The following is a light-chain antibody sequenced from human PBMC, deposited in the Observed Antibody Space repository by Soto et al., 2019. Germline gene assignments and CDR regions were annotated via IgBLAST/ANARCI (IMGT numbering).Light chain of an antibody. Sequence: IVMTQSPATLSVSPGEKATLSCWASETVATNLAWYQQKPGQAPRLLIYGASSRATGIPDRFRGSGSGTDFTLTISRLEPEDFVVYYCQQYGSSPWTFGQGTKVDIK. CDR3: QQYGSSPWT. CDR2: GAS. V-gene: IGKV3-20*01. J-gene: IGKJ1*01. CDR1: ETVATN.